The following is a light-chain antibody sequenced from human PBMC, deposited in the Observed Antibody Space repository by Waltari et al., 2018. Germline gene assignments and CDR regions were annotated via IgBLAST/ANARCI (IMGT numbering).Light chain of an antibody. Sequence: QLVLTQSPSASASLGASVNLTCTLSSGHSSNIVARLQQQPGKGPRFLMKVNSDGSHTKGDEMPDRFSGSSSGAERYLTISNVQSEDEAEYFCETGGHGTWVFGGGTKLNVL. CDR2: VNSDGSH. V-gene: IGLV4-69*01. CDR3: ETGGHGTWV. J-gene: IGLJ3*02. CDR1: SGHSSNI.